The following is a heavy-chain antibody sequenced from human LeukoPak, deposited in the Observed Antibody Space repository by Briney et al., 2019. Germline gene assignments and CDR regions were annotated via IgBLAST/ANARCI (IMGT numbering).Heavy chain of an antibody. CDR1: GFIFSSYA. Sequence: GGSLRLSCAASGFIFSSYAMHWVRQAPGKGLEWVSAISGSGGSTYYADSVKGRFTISRDNSKNALYLQMNSLRAEDTAVYYCARALVVRGVMFDYWGQGTLVTVSS. J-gene: IGHJ4*02. CDR3: ARALVVRGVMFDY. V-gene: IGHV3-23*01. D-gene: IGHD3-10*01. CDR2: ISGSGGST.